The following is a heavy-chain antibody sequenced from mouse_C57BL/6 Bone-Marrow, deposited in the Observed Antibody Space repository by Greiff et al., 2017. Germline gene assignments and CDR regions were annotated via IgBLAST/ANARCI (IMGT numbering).Heavy chain of an antibody. J-gene: IGHJ3*01. Sequence: QVQLQQSGAELVKPGASVKLSCKASGYTFTSYWMQWVKQRPGQGLEWIGEIDPSDSYTNYNQKFKGKATLTVDTSSSTAYMQLSSLTSEDSAVYYCAVYGSYWGQGTLVTVSA. CDR3: AVYGSY. CDR2: IDPSDSYT. D-gene: IGHD1-1*01. V-gene: IGHV1-50*01. CDR1: GYTFTSYW.